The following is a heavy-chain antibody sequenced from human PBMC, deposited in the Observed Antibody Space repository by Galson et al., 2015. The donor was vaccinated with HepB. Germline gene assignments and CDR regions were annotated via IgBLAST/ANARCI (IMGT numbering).Heavy chain of an antibody. D-gene: IGHD3-22*01. J-gene: IGHJ4*02. CDR2: IKSKTDGGTI. Sequence: LRLSCAASGFIFSNAWMTWVRQAPGKGLEWVGRIKSKTDGGTIDYAAPVKGRFTISRDDSKHTLYLQMNSLKTEDTAVYYCTTDPPTYFYVSSGLSHWGQGTLVTVSS. V-gene: IGHV3-15*05. CDR3: TTDPPTYFYVSSGLSH. CDR1: GFIFSNAW.